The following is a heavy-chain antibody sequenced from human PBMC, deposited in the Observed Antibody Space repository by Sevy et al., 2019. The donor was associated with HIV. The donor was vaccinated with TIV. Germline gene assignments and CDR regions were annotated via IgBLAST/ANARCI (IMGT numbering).Heavy chain of an antibody. J-gene: IGHJ5*02. CDR2: IGAYNGNI. D-gene: IGHD3-10*01. CDR3: ARISTVRGLFNYFDP. CDR1: GYTFSSFG. Sequence: ASVKVSCKASGYTFSSFGVSWVRQAPGQGLEWMGWIGAYNGNIKYAQNLQDRVTMTTDTSTSTAYMELTSLTSDDTAVYFWARISTVRGLFNYFDPWGQGTLVTVSS. V-gene: IGHV1-18*01.